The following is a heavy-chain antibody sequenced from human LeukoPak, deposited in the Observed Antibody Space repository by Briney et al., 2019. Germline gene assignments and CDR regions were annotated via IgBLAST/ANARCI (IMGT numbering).Heavy chain of an antibody. J-gene: IGHJ5*02. V-gene: IGHV4-34*01. CDR1: GGSFSGYY. D-gene: IGHD6-13*01. Sequence: SETLSPTCAVYGGSFSGYYWSWIRQPPGKGLEWIGEINHSGSTNYNPSLKSRVTISVDTSKNQFSLKLSSVTAADTAVYYCARAGYSSSWYRMGYNWFDPWGQGTLVTASS. CDR3: ARAGYSSSWYRMGYNWFDP. CDR2: INHSGST.